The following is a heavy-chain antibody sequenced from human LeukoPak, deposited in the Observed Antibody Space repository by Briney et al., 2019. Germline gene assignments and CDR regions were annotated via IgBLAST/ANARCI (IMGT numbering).Heavy chain of an antibody. CDR3: ARAPTVTTLPRFDY. J-gene: IGHJ4*02. CDR2: IYHSGST. CDR1: GGSISSGGYY. D-gene: IGHD4-11*01. Sequence: SQTLSLTCTVSGGSISSGGYYWSWIRQPPGKGLEWIGYIYHSGSTYYNPSLKSRVTISVDRSKNQFSLKLSSVTAADTAVYYCARAPTVTTLPRFDYWGQGTLVTVSS. V-gene: IGHV4-30-2*01.